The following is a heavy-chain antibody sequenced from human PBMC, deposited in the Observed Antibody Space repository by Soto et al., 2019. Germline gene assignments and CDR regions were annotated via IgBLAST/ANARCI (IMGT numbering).Heavy chain of an antibody. V-gene: IGHV1-46*01. CDR3: ARAAYYYYSNAYYFPDY. Sequence: AAVKPCCKASGYTFSSYHMHWVRQAPGQGLEWMGMINTSGGSTTYAQKFQGRVAMTRDTSTSTVYMDLSSLRSEDTAGYYCARAAYYYYSNAYYFPDYWGQGSLVTVSS. CDR2: INTSGGST. CDR1: GYTFSSYH. D-gene: IGHD3-22*01. J-gene: IGHJ4*01.